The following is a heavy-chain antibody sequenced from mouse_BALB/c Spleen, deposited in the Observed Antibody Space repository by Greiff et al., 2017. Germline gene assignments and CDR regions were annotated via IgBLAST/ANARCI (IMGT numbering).Heavy chain of an antibody. V-gene: IGHV1-69*02. CDR2: IYPSDSYT. CDR3: TRRGVATNFDV. D-gene: IGHD1-1*01. Sequence: QVQLQQPGAELVRPGASVKLSCKASGYTFTSYWINWVKQRPGQGLEWIGNIYPSDSYTNYNQKFKDKATLTVDKSSSTAYMQLSSPTSEDSAVYYCTRRGVATNFDVWGAGTTVTVSS. J-gene: IGHJ1*01. CDR1: GYTFTSYW.